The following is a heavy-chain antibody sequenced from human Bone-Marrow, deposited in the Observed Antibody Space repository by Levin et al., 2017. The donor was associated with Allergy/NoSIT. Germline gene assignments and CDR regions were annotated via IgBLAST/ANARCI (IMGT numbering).Heavy chain of an antibody. CDR1: GFTFSSYA. V-gene: IGHV3-30*04. CDR3: ARDTLDPNYWYFDL. CDR2: ISYDGINK. J-gene: IGHJ2*01. Sequence: GESLKISCAASGFTFSSYAMYWVRQAPGKGLEWVAVISYDGINKNYAGSVKGQFTISRDNSKNTLYLQMNSLRAEDTAVYYCARDTLDPNYWYFDLWGRGTLVTVTT.